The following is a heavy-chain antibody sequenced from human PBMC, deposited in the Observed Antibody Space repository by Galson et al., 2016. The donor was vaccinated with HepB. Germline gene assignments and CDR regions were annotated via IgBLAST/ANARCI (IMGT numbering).Heavy chain of an antibody. CDR1: GFTFSSNA. V-gene: IGHV3-23*01. D-gene: IGHD2-21*02. CDR2: ISGTGSAT. J-gene: IGHJ4*02. CDR3: TKGGRVTATQEYYFDY. Sequence: SLRLSCGASGFTFSSNAMSWVRQAPGKGLEWVSGISGTGSATYYADAVTGRFTISRDNSKNTLYLQMNSLRAEDTGLYYCTKGGRVTATQEYYFDYWGQGTLVTVSS.